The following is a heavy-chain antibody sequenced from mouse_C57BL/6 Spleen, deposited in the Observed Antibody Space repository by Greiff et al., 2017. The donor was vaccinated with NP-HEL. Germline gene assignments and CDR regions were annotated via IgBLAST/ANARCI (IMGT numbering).Heavy chain of an antibody. CDR1: GYAFSSSW. CDR3: ARSITTEYYAMDY. CDR2: IYPGDGDT. J-gene: IGHJ4*01. V-gene: IGHV1-82*01. Sequence: VQLQQSGPELVKPGASVKISCKASGYAFSSSWMNWVKQRPGKGLEWIGRIYPGDGDTNYNGKFKGKATLTADKSSSTAYMQLSSLTSEDSAVYCCARSITTEYYAMDYWGQGTSVTVSS. D-gene: IGHD1-1*01.